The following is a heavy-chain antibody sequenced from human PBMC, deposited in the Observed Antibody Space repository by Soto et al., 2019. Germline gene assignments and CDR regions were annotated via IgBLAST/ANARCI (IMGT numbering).Heavy chain of an antibody. V-gene: IGHV3-33*06. CDR2: IRSDGGNI. D-gene: IGHD2-21*02. CDR1: GFTFRNYG. CDR3: AKRREDCHGGACFPFDY. J-gene: IGHJ4*02. Sequence: QVQLVESGGGVVQPGRSLTLSCAASGFTFRNYGMHWVRQAPGKGLECVGAIRSDGGNIVYADSVKGRFTISRDNSKNMMYLQMGSLGVDDTAVYNCAKRREDCHGGACFPFDYWGQGPLVTASS.